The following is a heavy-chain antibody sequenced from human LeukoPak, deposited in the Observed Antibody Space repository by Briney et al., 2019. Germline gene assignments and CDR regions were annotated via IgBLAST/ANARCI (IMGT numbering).Heavy chain of an antibody. J-gene: IGHJ3*02. CDR1: GFTFSSYA. V-gene: IGHV3-23*01. CDR2: ISGSGGST. Sequence: PGGSLRLSCAASGFTFSSYAMSWVRQAPGKGLEWVSAISGSGGSTYYADSVKGRFTISRDNSKNTLYLQMNSLRAEDTAVYYCARIAVAGTALLLDAFDIWGQGTMVTVSS. D-gene: IGHD6-19*01. CDR3: ARIAVAGTALLLDAFDI.